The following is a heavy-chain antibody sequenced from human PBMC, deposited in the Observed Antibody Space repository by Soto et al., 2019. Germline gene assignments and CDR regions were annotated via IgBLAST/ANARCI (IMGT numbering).Heavy chain of an antibody. J-gene: IGHJ5*02. Sequence: ASVKVSCKASGYTFTSYAMHWVRQAPGQRLEWMGWINAGNGNTKYSQKFQGRVTITRDTSASTAYMELSSLRSEDTAVYYCARGNVLRFLEWSNWFDPWGQGTLVTVSS. V-gene: IGHV1-3*01. D-gene: IGHD3-3*01. CDR1: GYTFTSYA. CDR3: ARGNVLRFLEWSNWFDP. CDR2: INAGNGNT.